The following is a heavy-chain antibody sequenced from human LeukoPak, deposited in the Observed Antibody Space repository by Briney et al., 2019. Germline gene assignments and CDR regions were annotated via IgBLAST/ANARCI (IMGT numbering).Heavy chain of an antibody. CDR2: IVAGSSDYI. Sequence: PGGSLRLSCAASGLTFSSYTMTWVRQAPGKGLEWVSSIVAGSSDYIYYADSVKGRFTISRDNAKNSLYLQMNSLRAEDTAVYYCANPAYSSSWYVSYFDYWGQGTLVTVSS. V-gene: IGHV3-21*04. CDR3: ANPAYSSSWYVSYFDY. J-gene: IGHJ4*02. CDR1: GLTFSSYT. D-gene: IGHD6-13*01.